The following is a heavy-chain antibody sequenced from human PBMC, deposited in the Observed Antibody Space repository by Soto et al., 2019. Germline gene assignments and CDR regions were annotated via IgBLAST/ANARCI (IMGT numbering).Heavy chain of an antibody. V-gene: IGHV5-51*01. CDR2: IYSGDSNT. D-gene: IGHD3-9*01. CDR3: ARLLTYYDILTGSPAPYYYYGMDV. CDR1: GYSFISYW. J-gene: IGHJ6*02. Sequence: GESLKISCKGSGYSFISYWIGWVRQMPGKGLEWMGVIYSGDSNTRYSPSFQGQVTISADKSINTAYLQWSSLKASDTAMYYCARLLTYYDILTGSPAPYYYYGMDVWGQGTTVTASS.